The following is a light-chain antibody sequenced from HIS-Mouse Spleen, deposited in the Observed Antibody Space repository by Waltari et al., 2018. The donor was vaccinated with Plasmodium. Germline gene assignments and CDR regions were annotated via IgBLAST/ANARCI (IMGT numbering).Light chain of an antibody. Sequence: SYELTQPPSVSVSPGQTARITCPGDALPKQYAYWYQQKPGQAPVLVVYKDSERPSGIPARFSGSSSGTTVTLTISGVQAEDDADYYCQSADSSGTYRVFGGGTKLTVL. CDR2: KDS. CDR1: ALPKQY. CDR3: QSADSSGTYRV. V-gene: IGLV3-25*03. J-gene: IGLJ2*01.